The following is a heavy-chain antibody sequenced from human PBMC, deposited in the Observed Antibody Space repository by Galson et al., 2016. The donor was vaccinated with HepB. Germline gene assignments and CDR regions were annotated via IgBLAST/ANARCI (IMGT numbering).Heavy chain of an antibody. CDR1: GFTFSSYG. D-gene: IGHD3-3*01. CDR2: ISYDGSNK. Sequence: SLRLSCAVSGFTFSSYGMHWVRQAPGKGLEWVAVISYDGSNKYYADSVKGRFTISRDNSKNTLYLQMNNLRAEDTAVYYCAKDQKYSRSYDFWSGYRPALFYGWGQGTLVTVSS. J-gene: IGHJ4*02. V-gene: IGHV3-30*18. CDR3: AKDQKYSRSYDFWSGYRPALFYG.